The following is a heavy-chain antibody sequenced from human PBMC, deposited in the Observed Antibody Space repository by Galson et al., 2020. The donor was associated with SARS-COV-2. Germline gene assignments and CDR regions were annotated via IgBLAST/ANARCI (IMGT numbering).Heavy chain of an antibody. J-gene: IGHJ6*02. V-gene: IGHV4-34*01. D-gene: IGHD2-2*01. Sequence: SQTLSLTCAVYGGSFSGYYWSWIRQPPGKGLEWIGEINHSGSTNYNPSLKSRVTISVDTSKNQFSLKLSSVTAADTAVYYCARGPRRGHIVVPAAYHTSYYYYGMDVWGQGTTVTVSS. CDR3: ARGPRRGHIVVPAAYHTSYYYYGMDV. CDR2: INHSGST. CDR1: GGSFSGYY.